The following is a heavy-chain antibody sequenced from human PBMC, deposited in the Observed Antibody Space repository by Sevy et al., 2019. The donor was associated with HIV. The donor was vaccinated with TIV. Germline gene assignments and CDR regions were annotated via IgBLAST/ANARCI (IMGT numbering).Heavy chain of an antibody. CDR3: ASEKEQLVLWPYYGMDV. V-gene: IGHV3-21*01. Sequence: GGSLRLSCAASGLGFSNYNMNWVRQAPGQGLEWVACISNSSSYIYYVDSVKGRFTISRDNAKNSLYLQMNSLRAEDTAVYYCASEKEQLVLWPYYGMDVWGQGTTVTVSS. CDR1: GLGFSNYN. CDR2: ISNSSSYI. J-gene: IGHJ6*02. D-gene: IGHD6-13*01.